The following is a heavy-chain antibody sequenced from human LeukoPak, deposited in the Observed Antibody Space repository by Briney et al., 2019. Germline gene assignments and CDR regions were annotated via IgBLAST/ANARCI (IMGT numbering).Heavy chain of an antibody. J-gene: IGHJ4*02. CDR1: GFTFNNYP. CDR2: ITGGADST. D-gene: IGHD3-3*01. CDR3: AKDRYYDFWSGYYIGDN. V-gene: IGHV3-23*01. Sequence: GGSLRLSCAGSGFTFNNYPISWVRQTPGKGLEWVSAITGGADSTYYADSVKGRFTISRDTSKSTVYLQMNSLRAEDTALYYCAKDRYYDFWSGYYIGDNWGQGTLVTVSS.